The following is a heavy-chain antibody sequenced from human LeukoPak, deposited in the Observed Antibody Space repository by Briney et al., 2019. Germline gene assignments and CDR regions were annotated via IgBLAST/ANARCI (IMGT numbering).Heavy chain of an antibody. V-gene: IGHV3-53*01. CDR3: ARDLLGGSDY. D-gene: IGHD2-15*01. CDR1: GFTFRSYA. CDR2: IYSGGST. J-gene: IGHJ4*02. Sequence: QAGGSLRLSCVASGFTFRSYAMSWVRQAPGKGLEWVSVIYSGGSTYYADSVKGRFTISRDNSKNTLYLQMNSLRAEDTAVYYCARDLLGGSDYWGQGTLVTVSS.